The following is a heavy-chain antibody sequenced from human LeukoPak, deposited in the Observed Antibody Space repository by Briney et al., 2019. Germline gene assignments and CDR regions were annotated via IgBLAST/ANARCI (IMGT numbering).Heavy chain of an antibody. CDR1: GFTVSSNY. D-gene: IGHD3-10*01. V-gene: IGHV3-53*01. CDR3: ARDSYYYGSGSYYNVGYYYYYGMDV. J-gene: IGHJ6*04. CDR2: IYSGGST. Sequence: GGSLRLSCAASGFTVSSNYMSWVRQAPGKGLEWVSVIYSGGSTYYADSVKGRFTISRDNSKNTLYLQMNSLRAEDTAVYYCARDSYYYGSGSYYNVGYYYYYGMDVRGKGTTVTVSS.